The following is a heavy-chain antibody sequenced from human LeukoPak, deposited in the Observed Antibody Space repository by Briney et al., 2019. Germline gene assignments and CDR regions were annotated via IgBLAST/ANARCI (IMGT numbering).Heavy chain of an antibody. CDR3: ARDQLAGSDAFDI. V-gene: IGHV3-7*01. CDR2: IKQDGSEK. D-gene: IGHD2-15*01. J-gene: IGHJ3*02. CDR1: GFTFSSYW. Sequence: GGSLRLSCAASGFTFSSYWMSWVRQAPGKGLEWVANIKQDGSEKYYVDSVKGRFTISRDNAKNSLYLQMNSLRAEDTAVYYCARDQLAGSDAFDIWGQGTMVTVSS.